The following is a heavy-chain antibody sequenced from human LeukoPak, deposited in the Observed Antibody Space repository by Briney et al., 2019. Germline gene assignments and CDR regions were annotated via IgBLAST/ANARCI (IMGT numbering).Heavy chain of an antibody. V-gene: IGHV1-18*01. CDR1: GYTFTSYG. D-gene: IGHD3-16*02. J-gene: IGHJ4*02. CDR3: ARDGGYDYVWGSYRYEDY. Sequence: ASVKVSCKASGYTFTSYGISWVRQAPGQGLEWMGWISAYNGNTNYAQKLQGRVTMTTDTSTSPAYMELRSLRSDDTAVYYCARDGGYDYVWGSYRYEDYWGQGTLVTVSS. CDR2: ISAYNGNT.